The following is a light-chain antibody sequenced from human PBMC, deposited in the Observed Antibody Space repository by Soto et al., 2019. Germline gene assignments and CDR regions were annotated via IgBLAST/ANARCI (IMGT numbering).Light chain of an antibody. CDR2: AAS. CDR3: HQDGS. CDR1: QTITTW. Sequence: DIRVTQSPPTLSASVGDRVTITCRASQTITTWMAWYQQKPGKAPKLLIYAASTLQSGVPSRFSGSGSGTEFTLTISSLQSEDFAFYYCHQDGSFGRGTRLEI. V-gene: IGKV1-5*01. J-gene: IGKJ5*01.